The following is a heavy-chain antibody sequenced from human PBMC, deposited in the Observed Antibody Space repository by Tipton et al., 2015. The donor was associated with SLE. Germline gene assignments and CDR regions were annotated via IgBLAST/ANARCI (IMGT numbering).Heavy chain of an antibody. CDR3: AKDSGTYYFDF. V-gene: IGHV4-61*01. CDR2: IYYSGTT. Sequence: TLSLTCTVSGGSISSGSHWWGWIRQPPGKGPEWIGYIYYSGTTNYHPSLKSRGTISVDTSKNQFSLRLSSVTAADTAVYYCAKDSGTYYFDFWGQGVLVNVSS. D-gene: IGHD1-26*01. CDR1: GGSISSGSHW. J-gene: IGHJ4*02.